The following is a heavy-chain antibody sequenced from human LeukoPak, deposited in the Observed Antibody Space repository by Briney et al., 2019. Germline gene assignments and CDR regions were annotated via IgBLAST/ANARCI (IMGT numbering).Heavy chain of an antibody. CDR3: ARSRTYMVRGLGYFDY. CDR2: IIPIFGTA. Sequence: EASVKVSCKASGGTFSSYAISWVRQAPGQGLEWMGGIIPIFGTANYAQKFQGRVTITADESTSTAYMELSSLRSEDTAVYYCARSRTYMVRGLGYFDYWGQGTLVTVSS. CDR1: GGTFSSYA. V-gene: IGHV1-69*01. D-gene: IGHD3-10*01. J-gene: IGHJ4*02.